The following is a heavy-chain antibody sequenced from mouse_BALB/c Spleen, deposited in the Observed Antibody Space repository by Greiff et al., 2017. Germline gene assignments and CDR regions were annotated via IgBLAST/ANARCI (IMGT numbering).Heavy chain of an antibody. Sequence: EVQRVESGGGLVKPGGSLKLSCAASGFAFSSYDMSWVRQTPEKRLEWVAYISSGGGSTYYPDTVKGRFTISRDNAKNTLYLQMSSLKSEDTAMYYCARHGGLDSSYAMDYWGQGTSVTVSS. CDR2: ISSGGGST. D-gene: IGHD3-2*01. V-gene: IGHV5-12-1*01. J-gene: IGHJ4*01. CDR1: GFAFSSYD. CDR3: ARHGGLDSSYAMDY.